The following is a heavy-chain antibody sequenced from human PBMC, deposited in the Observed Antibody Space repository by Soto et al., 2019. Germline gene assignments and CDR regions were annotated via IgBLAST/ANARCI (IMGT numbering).Heavy chain of an antibody. J-gene: IGHJ3*02. D-gene: IGHD5-12*01. Sequence: QVQLVESGGGVVQPGRSLRLSCAASGFTFSSYGMHWVRQAPGKGLEWVAVIWYDGSNKYYADSVKGRFTISRDNSKNTLYLQMNSLRAEDTAVYYCARKGIGSGYDPSSYDAFDIWGQGTMVTVSS. CDR2: IWYDGSNK. CDR1: GFTFSSYG. CDR3: ARKGIGSGYDPSSYDAFDI. V-gene: IGHV3-33*01.